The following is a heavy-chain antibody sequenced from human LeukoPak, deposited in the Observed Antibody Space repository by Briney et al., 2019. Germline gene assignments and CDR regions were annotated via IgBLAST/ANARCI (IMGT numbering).Heavy chain of an antibody. V-gene: IGHV4-39*01. CDR3: ATGGVLDY. CDR1: GGSLSSYY. CDR2: IYYSGST. Sequence: SETLSLTCTVSGGSLSSYYWGWIRQPPGKGLEWIGSIYYSGSTYYNPSLKSRVTISVDTSKNQFSLKLSSVTAADTAVYYCATGGVLDYWGQGTLVTVSS. D-gene: IGHD3-16*01. J-gene: IGHJ4*02.